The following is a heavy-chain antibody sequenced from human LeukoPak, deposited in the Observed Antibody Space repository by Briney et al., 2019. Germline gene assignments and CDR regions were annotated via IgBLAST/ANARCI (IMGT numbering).Heavy chain of an antibody. CDR3: AKETYYYDSSGYYYYFDS. J-gene: IGHJ4*02. CDR1: GFTFSSYA. Sequence: GGSLRLSCEVSGFTFSSYAMSWVRQAPGKGLEWVSAISDSGGNTYYADSVKGRFTIFRDNSKNTLFLQMNSLRADDTAVYYCAKETYYYDSSGYYYYFDSWGQGTLVTVSS. V-gene: IGHV3-23*01. CDR2: ISDSGGNT. D-gene: IGHD3-22*01.